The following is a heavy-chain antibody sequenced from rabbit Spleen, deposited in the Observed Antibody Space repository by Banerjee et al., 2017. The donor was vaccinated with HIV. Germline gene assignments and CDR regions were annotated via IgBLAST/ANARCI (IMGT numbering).Heavy chain of an antibody. D-gene: IGHD4-1*01. Sequence: QEHLKESGGGLVQPGGSLKLSCTASGFTLSSYYMNWVRQAPGKGLEWIACIYAGSGGDTYYASWAKGRFTISKTSSTTVTLQMTSLTAADTATYFCARDLDGVIGWNFGWWGQGTLVTVS. V-gene: IGHV1S45*01. CDR1: GFTLSSYYM. CDR2: IYAGSGGDT. CDR3: ARDLDGVIGWNFGW. J-gene: IGHJ6*01.